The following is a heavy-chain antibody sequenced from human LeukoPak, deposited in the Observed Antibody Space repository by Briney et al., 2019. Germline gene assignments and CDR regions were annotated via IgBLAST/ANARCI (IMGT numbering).Heavy chain of an antibody. Sequence: GGSLRLSCVASGFTFTSYWMNWVRQAPGKGLEWVANINQDGSQKYFVDSVKGRFTISRDNAKNSLYLQMSSLRAEDTALYYCATNIVGANPGSYWGQGTLVTVSS. CDR3: ATNIVGANPGSY. CDR1: GFTFTSYW. D-gene: IGHD1-26*01. J-gene: IGHJ4*02. CDR2: INQDGSQK. V-gene: IGHV3-7*01.